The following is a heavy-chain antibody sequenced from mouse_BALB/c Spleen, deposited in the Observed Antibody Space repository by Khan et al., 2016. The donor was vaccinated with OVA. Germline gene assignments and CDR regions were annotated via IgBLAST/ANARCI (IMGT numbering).Heavy chain of an antibody. J-gene: IGHJ2*01. CDR2: ISYSGST. CDR3: ARTARIKY. V-gene: IGHV3-2*02. D-gene: IGHD1-2*01. Sequence: QLAESGPGLVKPSQSLSLTCTVTGYSITSGYGWNWLRQFPGNKLEWMGYISYSGSTNYNPSLKSRISITRDTAKNQFFLQLNSVTTEDTATYYCARTARIKYWGQGTTLTVSS. CDR1: GYSITSGYG.